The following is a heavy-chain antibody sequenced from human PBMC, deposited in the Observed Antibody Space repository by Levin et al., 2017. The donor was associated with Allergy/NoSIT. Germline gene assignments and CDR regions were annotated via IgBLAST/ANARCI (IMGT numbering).Heavy chain of an antibody. J-gene: IGHJ6*03. V-gene: IGHV1-69*04. CDR2: IIPILGIA. CDR1: GGTFSSYA. D-gene: IGHD2-2*01. CDR3: ASLGYCSSTSCYYYDYYMDG. Sequence: SVKVSCKASGGTFSSYAISWVRQAPGQGLEWMGRIIPILGIANYAQKFQGRVTITADKSTSTAYMELSSLRSEDTAVYYCASLGYCSSTSCYYYDYYMDGWGKGTTVTVSS.